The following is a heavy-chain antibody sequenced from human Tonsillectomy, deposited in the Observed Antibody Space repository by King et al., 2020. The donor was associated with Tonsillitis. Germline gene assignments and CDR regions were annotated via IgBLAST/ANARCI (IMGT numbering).Heavy chain of an antibody. CDR3: ARGEGVAATDYYYYMDV. Sequence: VQLQQWGAGLLKPSETLSLTCAVYGGSFSDYYWIWIRQPPGMGLEWIGEINHSGSTNYNPSLKSRVTILVETSKNQFSLKLSSVTAADTAVYYCARGEGVAATDYYYYMDVWGKGTTVAVSS. CDR1: GGSFSDYY. J-gene: IGHJ6*03. CDR2: INHSGST. D-gene: IGHD2-15*01. V-gene: IGHV4-34*01.